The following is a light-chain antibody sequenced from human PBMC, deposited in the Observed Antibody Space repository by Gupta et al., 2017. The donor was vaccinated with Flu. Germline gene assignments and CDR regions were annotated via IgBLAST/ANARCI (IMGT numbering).Light chain of an antibody. V-gene: IGKV3-11*01. CDR3: HQRSNGPIT. Sequence: PATLSLSPGERATLACRASQSASTSLAWFQPKPGQAPRLLIYDALKRATGVPARFIGSGSGADFTLTITSLEPEDFAVYYCHQRSNGPITFGGGTKVELK. CDR2: DAL. J-gene: IGKJ4*01. CDR1: QSASTS.